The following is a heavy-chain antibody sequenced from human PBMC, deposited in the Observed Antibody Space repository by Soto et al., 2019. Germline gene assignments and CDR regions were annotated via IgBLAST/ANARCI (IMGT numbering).Heavy chain of an antibody. Sequence: SVKVSCKASGGTFSSYAISWVRQAPGQGLEWMGGIIPIFGTANYAQKFQGRVTITADESTSTAYMELSSLRSEDTAVYYCARELRPYGDADYYYYYGMDVWGQGTTVTVSS. D-gene: IGHD4-17*01. CDR3: ARELRPYGDADYYYYYGMDV. J-gene: IGHJ6*02. CDR2: IIPIFGTA. V-gene: IGHV1-69*13. CDR1: GGTFSSYA.